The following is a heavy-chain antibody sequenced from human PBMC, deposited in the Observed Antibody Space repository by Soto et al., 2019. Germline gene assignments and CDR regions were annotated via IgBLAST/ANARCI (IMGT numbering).Heavy chain of an antibody. CDR1: GGSISGSYYY. CDR2: VFYTGFT. J-gene: IGHJ4*02. CDR3: ATSQKGYNWNYFAH. V-gene: IGHV4-39*01. D-gene: IGHD1-20*01. Sequence: ASETLSLTCAVSGGSISGSYYYWAWLRQAPGKGPAWIGSVFYTGFTSYNPSLESRFSVSVDTAKSQFSLNLSAVTAADTAVYYCATSQKGYNWNYFAHWGQGALVTVAS.